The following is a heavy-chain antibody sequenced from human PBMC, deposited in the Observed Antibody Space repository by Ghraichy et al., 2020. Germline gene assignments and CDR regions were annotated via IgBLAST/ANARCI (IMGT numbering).Heavy chain of an antibody. CDR1: GFSLSNARMG. CDR3: ARILAEFPNYYDSSGQGAFDI. CDR2: IFSNDEK. J-gene: IGHJ3*02. V-gene: IGHV2-26*01. Sequence: SGPTLVKPTETLTLTCTVSGFSLSNARMGVSWIRQPPGKALEWLAHIFSNDEKSYSKSLKSRLTITKDTSKSQVVLNMTNMDPVDTATYYCARILAEFPNYYDSSGQGAFDIWGQGTMVTVSS. D-gene: IGHD3-22*01.